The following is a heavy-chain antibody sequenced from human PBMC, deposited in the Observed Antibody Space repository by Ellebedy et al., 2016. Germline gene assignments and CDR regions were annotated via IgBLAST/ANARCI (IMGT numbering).Heavy chain of an antibody. CDR3: AREATKVTTAQFDY. D-gene: IGHD4-17*01. CDR1: GGSFSGYY. V-gene: IGHV4-34*01. Sequence: SETLSLXCAVYGGSFSGYYWSWIRQPPGKGLEWIGEINHSGSTNYNPSLKSRVTISVDTSKNQFSLKLSSVTAADTAVYYCAREATKVTTAQFDYWGQGTLVTVSS. CDR2: INHSGST. J-gene: IGHJ4*02.